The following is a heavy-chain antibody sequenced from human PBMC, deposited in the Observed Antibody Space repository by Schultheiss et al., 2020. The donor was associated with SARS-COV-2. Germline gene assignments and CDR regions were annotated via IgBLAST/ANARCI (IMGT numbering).Heavy chain of an antibody. J-gene: IGHJ6*02. V-gene: IGHV3-23*01. CDR3: AKDTGSNGMDV. CDR2: ISGRGGST. D-gene: IGHD3-10*01. Sequence: GGSLRLSCAASGFTFDDYGMSWVRQAPGKGLEWVSAISGRGGSTYYADSVKGRFTISRDNSKNTLYLQMSSLRAEDTAVYYCAKDTGSNGMDVWGQGTTVTVSS. CDR1: GFTFDDYG.